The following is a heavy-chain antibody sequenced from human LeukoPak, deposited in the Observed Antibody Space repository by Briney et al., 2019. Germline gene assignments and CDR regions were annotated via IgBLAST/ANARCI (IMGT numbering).Heavy chain of an antibody. J-gene: IGHJ4*02. CDR2: ISGSGGST. V-gene: IGHV3-23*01. CDR1: GFTFNSYA. D-gene: IGHD6-13*01. Sequence: PGGSLRLSCAASGFTFNSYAMSWVRQAPGKGLEWVSSISGSGGSTYYADSVKGRFTISRDNSKNTLYLQMNSLRAEDTAVYYCAKVWYRIAAAGYYFDYWGQGTLVTVSS. CDR3: AKVWYRIAAAGYYFDY.